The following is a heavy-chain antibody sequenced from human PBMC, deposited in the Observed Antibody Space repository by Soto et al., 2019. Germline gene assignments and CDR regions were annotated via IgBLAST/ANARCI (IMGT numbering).Heavy chain of an antibody. Sequence: QTVGSLRLSCAASGFTFSSYWMSWVRQAPGKGLEWVANIKQDGSEKYYVDSVKGRFTISRDNAKNSLYLQMNSLRAEDTAVYYCARDLGSYSSSSGSDYWGQGTLVTVSS. J-gene: IGHJ4*02. D-gene: IGHD6-6*01. CDR3: ARDLGSYSSSSGSDY. CDR2: IKQDGSEK. V-gene: IGHV3-7*01. CDR1: GFTFSSYW.